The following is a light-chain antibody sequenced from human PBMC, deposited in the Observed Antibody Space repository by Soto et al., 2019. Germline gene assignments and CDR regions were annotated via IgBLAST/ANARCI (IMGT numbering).Light chain of an antibody. CDR2: GAS. V-gene: IGKV3-20*01. CDR1: QSVSSSY. Sequence: EIGLTQSPGPLSLSPGERATLSCRASQSVSSSYLAWYQQKPGQAPRLLIYGASSRATGLPDRFSGSGSGTDFTLTISRLEPEDFAVYYCQQYGSSPGTFGQGTKVEIK. J-gene: IGKJ1*01. CDR3: QQYGSSPGT.